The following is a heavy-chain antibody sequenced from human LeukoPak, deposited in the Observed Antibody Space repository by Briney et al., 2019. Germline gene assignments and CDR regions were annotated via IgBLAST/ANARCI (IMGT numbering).Heavy chain of an antibody. CDR3: AKCRGTGSCYSGGIDY. CDR1: GFTFGSHG. V-gene: IGHV3-30*18. Sequence: GRSQRLSCVASGFTFGSHGMHWVRQAPGKALEWVAAVSYDGGHKYHADSVKGRFTISRDNSKNILYLEMSSLRDEDTAVYSCAKCRGTGSCYSGGIDYLGQGTLVTVSS. CDR2: VSYDGGHK. J-gene: IGHJ4*02. D-gene: IGHD2-15*01.